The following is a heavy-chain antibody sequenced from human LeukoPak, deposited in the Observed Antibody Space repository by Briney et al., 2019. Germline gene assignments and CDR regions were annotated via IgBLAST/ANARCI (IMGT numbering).Heavy chain of an antibody. J-gene: IGHJ4*02. Sequence: SETLSLTCTISGDSMSSYYWSWIRQPPGKGLEWIGYISYSGNTDYNPSLKSRVTISVDTSKNQFSLKLSSVTAADTAVYYCARTQWLGTNYFDYWGQGTLVTVSS. CDR1: GDSMSSYY. V-gene: IGHV4-59*08. CDR2: ISYSGNT. CDR3: ARTQWLGTNYFDY. D-gene: IGHD6-19*01.